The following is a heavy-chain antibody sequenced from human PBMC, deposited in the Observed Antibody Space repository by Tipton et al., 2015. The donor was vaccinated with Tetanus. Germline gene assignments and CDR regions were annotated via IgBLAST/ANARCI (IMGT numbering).Heavy chain of an antibody. Sequence: SLRLSCAVSGGSVSGNNWWWWVRQPPGKGLEGFGEIFYSGKTNYNQSLKSGVSITMDKWKNEFSLQLNSVTAADTAVDYCVREGNMLERGFELWGRGTLVTVSS. CDR2: IFYSGKT. J-gene: IGHJ2*01. CDR3: VREGNMLERGFEL. CDR1: GGSVSGNNW. D-gene: IGHD1-1*01. V-gene: IGHV4-4*02.